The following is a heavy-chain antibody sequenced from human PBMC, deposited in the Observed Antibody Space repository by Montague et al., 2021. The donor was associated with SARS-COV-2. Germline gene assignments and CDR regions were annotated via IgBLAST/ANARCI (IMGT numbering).Heavy chain of an antibody. CDR1: GASITDFY. Sequence: SETLSLTCTVSGASITDFYWSWIRQPPGKGLQWVGYVHHSGITNYNPSLKSRVTISIDTPKSRFSLNLSSVTAADTAVYFCSRITEVVAFDFWGRGTLVSVSS. CDR2: VHHSGIT. CDR3: SRITEVVAFDF. J-gene: IGHJ4*02. D-gene: IGHD2-15*01. V-gene: IGHV4-59*01.